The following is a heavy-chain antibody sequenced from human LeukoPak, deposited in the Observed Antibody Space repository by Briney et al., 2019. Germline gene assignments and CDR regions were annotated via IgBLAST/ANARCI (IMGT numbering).Heavy chain of an antibody. CDR1: GGSISSYY. V-gene: IGHV4-59*01. J-gene: IGHJ3*02. CDR2: IYYSGST. D-gene: IGHD2-15*01. CDR3: AREGWPDDAFDI. Sequence: SETLSLTCTVSGGSISSYYWSWIRQPPGKGLEWIGYIYYSGSTNYNPSPKSRVTISVDTSKNQFSLKLSSVTAADTAVYYCAREGWPDDAFDIWGQGTMVTVSS.